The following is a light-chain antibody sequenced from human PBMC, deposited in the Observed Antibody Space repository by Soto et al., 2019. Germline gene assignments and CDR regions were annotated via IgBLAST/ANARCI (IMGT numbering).Light chain of an antibody. CDR3: QQYYSYSWT. CDR1: QGISSY. Sequence: IRMTQSPSSLSASTGDRVTITCRASQGISSYLAWYQQKPGKAPKLLIYAASTLQSGVPARFSGSGSGTDFTLTTSCLQSEDFATYYCQQYYSYSWTFGQGTKVDIK. CDR2: AAS. V-gene: IGKV1-8*01. J-gene: IGKJ1*01.